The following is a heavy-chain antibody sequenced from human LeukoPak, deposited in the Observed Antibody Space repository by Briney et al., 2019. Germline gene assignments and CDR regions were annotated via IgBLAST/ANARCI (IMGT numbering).Heavy chain of an antibody. D-gene: IGHD2-2*02. CDR1: GGSISSYH. CDR3: ARDSWDCSSTSCYTTPFDY. Sequence: SETLSLTCTVSGGSISSYHWSWIRQPPGKGLEWIGYIYYSGSTNYNPSLKSRVTISVDTSKNQFSLKLSSVTAADTAVYYCARDSWDCSSTSCYTTPFDYWGQGTLVTVSS. J-gene: IGHJ4*02. CDR2: IYYSGST. V-gene: IGHV4-59*01.